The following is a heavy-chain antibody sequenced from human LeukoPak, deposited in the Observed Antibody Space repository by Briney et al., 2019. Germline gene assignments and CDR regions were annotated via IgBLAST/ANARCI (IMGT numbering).Heavy chain of an antibody. V-gene: IGHV3-30*03. Sequence: GGSLRLSCAASGFTFSSYGMHWVRQTPGKGLEWVAVISYDGSNKYYADSVKGRFTISRDNSKNTLYLQMGSLRAEDMAVYYCASAFRAMNAFDIWGQGTMVTVSS. J-gene: IGHJ3*02. CDR2: ISYDGSNK. CDR3: ASAFRAMNAFDI. CDR1: GFTFSSYG. D-gene: IGHD2-2*01.